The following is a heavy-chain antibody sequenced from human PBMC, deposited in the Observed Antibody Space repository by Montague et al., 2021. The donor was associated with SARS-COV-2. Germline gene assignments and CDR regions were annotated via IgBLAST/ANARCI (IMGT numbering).Heavy chain of an antibody. V-gene: IGHV4-59*08. CDR2: IYYTGST. Sequence: SETLSLTCTVSGGSISSYYWTWIRQSPGKGLEWIGHIYYTGSTKNNPSLKSRVTTSLDTPKTQFSLKLKSVTAADTAVYYCARRALGYCSGGSCYSGFDYWGQGTLVTVSS. J-gene: IGHJ4*02. D-gene: IGHD2-15*01. CDR1: GGSISSYY. CDR3: ARRALGYCSGGSCYSGFDY.